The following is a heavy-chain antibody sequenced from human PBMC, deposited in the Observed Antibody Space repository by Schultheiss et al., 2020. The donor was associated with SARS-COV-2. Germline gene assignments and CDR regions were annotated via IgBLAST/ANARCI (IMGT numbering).Heavy chain of an antibody. Sequence: SETLSLTCAVYGGSFSGYYWSWIRQPPGKGLEWIGYIYHSGSTNYNPSLKSRVTMSVDTSKNQFSLTLTSVTAADTAVYYCARKAWGDGMDVWGQGTTVTVSS. J-gene: IGHJ6*02. D-gene: IGHD7-27*01. V-gene: IGHV4-34*01. CDR2: IYHSGST. CDR1: GGSFSGYY. CDR3: ARKAWGDGMDV.